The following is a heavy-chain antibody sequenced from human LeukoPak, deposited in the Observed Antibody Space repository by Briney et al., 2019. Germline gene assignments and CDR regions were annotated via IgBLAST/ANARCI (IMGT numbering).Heavy chain of an antibody. Sequence: GASVKVSCKGSGYTFTSFHMHWVRLAPGQGLEWMGILNPSGGGTRYAQKFQGRITMTSDTSTSTAYMELSSLRSEDTAVYYCARDGGWKNTFDIWGQGTMVTVSS. CDR3: ARDGGWKNTFDI. J-gene: IGHJ3*02. V-gene: IGHV1-46*01. CDR2: LNPSGGGT. CDR1: GYTFTSFH. D-gene: IGHD3-16*01.